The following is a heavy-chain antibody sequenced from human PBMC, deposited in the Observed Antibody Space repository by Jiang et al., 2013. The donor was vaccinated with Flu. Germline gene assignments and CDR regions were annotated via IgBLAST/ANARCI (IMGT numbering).Heavy chain of an antibody. D-gene: IGHD5-18*01. CDR2: IFYSGST. Sequence: GLVKPSETLSLTCTVSGGSISGYYWSWIRQPPGKELEGVGYIFYSGSTNYNPSLKSRVTISLDTSKSQFSLRLTSVTAADTAVYYCARRAYTYGYLDYWGQGTLVTVSS. V-gene: IGHV4-59*08. CDR1: GGSISGYY. CDR3: ARRAYTYGYLDY. J-gene: IGHJ4*02.